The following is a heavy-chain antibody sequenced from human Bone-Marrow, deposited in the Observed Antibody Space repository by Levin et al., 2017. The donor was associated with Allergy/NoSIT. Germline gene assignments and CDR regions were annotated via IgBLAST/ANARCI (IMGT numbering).Heavy chain of an antibody. CDR2: IYWNDDR. CDR1: GFSLSSTGVG. D-gene: IGHD3-22*01. V-gene: IGHV2-5*01. Sequence: SGPTLVKPTQTLTLTCNFSGFSLSSTGVGVGWIRQPPGAALEWLALIYWNDDRRYNPFLRDRLTIIRDTSKNQVLLTMTNMDPVDTATYFCTHILHSRGSHGYFDLWGRGTLVTVSS. J-gene: IGHJ2*01. CDR3: THILHSRGSHGYFDL.